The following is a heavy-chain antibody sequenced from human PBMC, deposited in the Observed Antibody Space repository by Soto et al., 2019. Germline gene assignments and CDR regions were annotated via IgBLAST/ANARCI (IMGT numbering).Heavy chain of an antibody. V-gene: IGHV3-72*01. D-gene: IGHD3-3*01. Sequence: PGGSLRLSFLASGFTLSDHYMDWVRQAPGKGLEWVGLIRNKPKSYTTNYAESVKGRFTISRDDSKNSLYMQMNSLTTEDTAIYYCADLTWSGSYLPWGQGTLVTVSS. CDR3: ADLTWSGSYLP. CDR1: GFTLSDHY. CDR2: IRNKPKSYTT. J-gene: IGHJ4*02.